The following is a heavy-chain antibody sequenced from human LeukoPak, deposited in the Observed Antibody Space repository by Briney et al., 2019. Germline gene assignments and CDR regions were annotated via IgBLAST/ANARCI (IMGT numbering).Heavy chain of an antibody. CDR3: ARVVSVVRYSDYVDY. D-gene: IGHD1-1*01. CDR1: GGTFSSYA. J-gene: IGHJ4*02. CDR2: IIPIFGTA. V-gene: IGHV1-69*01. Sequence: SVKVSCKASGGTFSSYAISWVRQAPGQGLEWMGGIIPIFGTANYAQKFQGRVTITADESTSTAYMELSSLRSEDTAVYYCARVVSVVRYSDYVDYWGQGTLVTVSS.